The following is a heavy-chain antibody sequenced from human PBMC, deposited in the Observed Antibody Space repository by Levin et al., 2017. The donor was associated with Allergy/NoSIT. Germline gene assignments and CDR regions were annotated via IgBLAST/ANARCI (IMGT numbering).Heavy chain of an antibody. D-gene: IGHD3-10*01. CDR3: ARVLKIGLLWFGELFDGMDV. CDR2: ISYDGSNK. V-gene: IGHV3-30-3*01. J-gene: IGHJ6*02. CDR1: GFTFSSYA. Sequence: GGSLRLSCAASGFTFSSYAMHWVRQAPGKGLEWVAVISYDGSNKYYADSVKGRFTISRDNSKNTLYLQMNSLRAEDTAVYYCARVLKIGLLWFGELFDGMDVWGQGTTVTVSS.